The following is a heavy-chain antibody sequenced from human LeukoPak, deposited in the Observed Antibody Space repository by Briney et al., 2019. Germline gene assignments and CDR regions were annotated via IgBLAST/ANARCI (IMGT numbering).Heavy chain of an antibody. J-gene: IGHJ4*02. D-gene: IGHD3-3*01. CDR2: ISGSGGST. CDR1: GFTFRSYA. Sequence: PGGSLRLSCTASGFTFRSYAMTWVRQAPGKGLEWVSVISGSGGSTYYADSVKGRFTNSRDNSNNTLYLQMNGPRAEDTAVYYCAKGVDFWSGLDYWGQATLVTVSS. CDR3: AKGVDFWSGLDY. V-gene: IGHV3-23*01.